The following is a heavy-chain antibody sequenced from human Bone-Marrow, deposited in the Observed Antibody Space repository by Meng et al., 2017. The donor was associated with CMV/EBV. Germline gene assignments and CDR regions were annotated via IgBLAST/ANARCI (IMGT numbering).Heavy chain of an antibody. Sequence: GESLKISCAACGFTFSNYDMHWVRQVTGKGLEWVSAIGSAGDTYYPGSVKGQFTISRENAKNSLYLQMNSLRAGDTAVYYCAKSLRSSSWINDAFDIWGQGTMVTVSS. V-gene: IGHV3-13*03. CDR3: AKSLRSSSWINDAFDI. CDR1: GFTFSNYD. CDR2: IGSAGDT. J-gene: IGHJ3*02. D-gene: IGHD6-13*01.